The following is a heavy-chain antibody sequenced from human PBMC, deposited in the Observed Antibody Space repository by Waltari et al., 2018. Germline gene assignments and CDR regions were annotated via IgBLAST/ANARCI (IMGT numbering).Heavy chain of an antibody. J-gene: IGHJ4*02. V-gene: IGHV2-26*01. Sequence: RPLPGKALELLAHILSSDEKSDSTSLKRRLTISKDTSKSQVFLTMTNMDPVDTATYYCARIPGLYGSGSHTFDYWGQGTLVTVSS. D-gene: IGHD3-10*01. CDR2: ILSSDEK. CDR3: ARIPGLYGSGSHTFDY.